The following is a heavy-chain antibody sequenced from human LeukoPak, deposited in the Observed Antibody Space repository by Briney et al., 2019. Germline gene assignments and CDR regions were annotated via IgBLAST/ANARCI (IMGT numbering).Heavy chain of an antibody. Sequence: ASVKVSCKASGGTFSSYAISWVRQAPGQGLEWMGGIIPIFGTANYAQKFQGRGTITADESTSTAYMELSSLRSEDTAVYYCARVSPPAIAAAGTLSYFDYWGQGTLVTVSS. CDR3: ARVSPPAIAAAGTLSYFDY. D-gene: IGHD6-13*01. V-gene: IGHV1-69*01. CDR1: GGTFSSYA. CDR2: IIPIFGTA. J-gene: IGHJ4*02.